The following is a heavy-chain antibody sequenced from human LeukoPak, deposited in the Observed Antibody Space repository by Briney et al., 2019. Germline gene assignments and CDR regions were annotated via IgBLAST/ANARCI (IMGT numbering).Heavy chain of an antibody. CDR1: GFTFSSYS. Sequence: GGSLRLSCAASGFTFSSYSMNWVRQAPGKGLEWVSSISSSSSYIYYADSVKGRFTISRDNAKNSLYLQMNSLRAEDTAAYYCARQTDSGSYRFDYWGQGTLVTVSS. CDR3: ARQTDSGSYRFDY. V-gene: IGHV3-21*01. CDR2: ISSSSSYI. D-gene: IGHD6-19*01. J-gene: IGHJ4*02.